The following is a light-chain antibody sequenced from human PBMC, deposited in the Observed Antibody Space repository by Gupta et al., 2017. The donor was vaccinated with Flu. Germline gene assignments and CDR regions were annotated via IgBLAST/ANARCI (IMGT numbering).Light chain of an antibody. V-gene: IGKV3-20*01. CDR3: QQVGHWPFT. J-gene: IGKJ4*01. Sequence: PGQRATLSCRASQTVSRSYLAWYQQKPGQAPRLLIYGASSRATGIPDRFSGSESGTDFTLTISRLEPEDFAVYYCQQVGHWPFTFGGGTKVEIK. CDR1: QTVSRSY. CDR2: GAS.